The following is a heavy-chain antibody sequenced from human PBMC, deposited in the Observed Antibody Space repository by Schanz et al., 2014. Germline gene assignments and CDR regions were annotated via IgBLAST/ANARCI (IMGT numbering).Heavy chain of an antibody. D-gene: IGHD3-9*01. Sequence: QVQLQETGPGLVKPSETLSLTCTVSGGSMSSYYWTWIRQPPGKGLEWIGYIYYSGSTNYNPSLRSRVTISVDTSKTQSPLKLASVTAADTAVYYCARQILIGAFDIWGQGTMVTVSS. J-gene: IGHJ3*02. CDR3: ARQILIGAFDI. V-gene: IGHV4-59*08. CDR1: GGSMSSYY. CDR2: IYYSGST.